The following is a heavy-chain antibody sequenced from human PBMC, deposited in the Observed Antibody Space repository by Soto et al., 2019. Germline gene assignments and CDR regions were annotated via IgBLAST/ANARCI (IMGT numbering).Heavy chain of an antibody. CDR1: GGSISSSSYY. CDR3: GRLEGLATISYYFDY. D-gene: IGHD3-9*01. V-gene: IGHV4-39*01. J-gene: IGHJ4*02. Sequence: ETLSFTCTVSGGSISSSSYYWGWIRQPPGKGLEWIGSIYYSGSTYYNPSLESRVTISVDKSKNQFSLKLMSLSAADTAVYYCGRLEGLATISYYFDYWGQGALVTVSS. CDR2: IYYSGST.